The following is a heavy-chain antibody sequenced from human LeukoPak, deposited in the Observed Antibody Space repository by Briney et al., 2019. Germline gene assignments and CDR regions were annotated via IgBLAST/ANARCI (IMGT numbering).Heavy chain of an antibody. D-gene: IGHD6-13*01. V-gene: IGHV4-59*01. CDR2: IYYNGST. CDR3: ARGSGSSWTFDY. Sequence: PSETLSLTXTVSGGSISSYYWSWIRQPPGKGLEWIGYIYYNGSTNYNPSLKSRVTISVDTSKNQFSLKLSSVTAADTAVYYCARGSGSSWTFDYWGQGTLVTVSS. CDR1: GGSISSYY. J-gene: IGHJ4*02.